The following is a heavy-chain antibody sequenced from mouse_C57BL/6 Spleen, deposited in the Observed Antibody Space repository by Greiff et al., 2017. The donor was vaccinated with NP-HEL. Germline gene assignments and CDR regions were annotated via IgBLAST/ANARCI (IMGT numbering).Heavy chain of an antibody. D-gene: IGHD2-1*01. CDR2: INPNYGTT. V-gene: IGHV1-39*01. CDR1: GYSFTDYN. Sequence: VQLKESGPELVKPGASVKISCKASGYSFTDYNMNWVKQSNGKSLEWIGVINPNYGTTSYNQKFKGKATLTVDQSSSTAYMQLNSRTSEDSAVYYCAPGGNYDAMDYWGQGTSVTVSS. CDR3: APGGNYDAMDY. J-gene: IGHJ4*01.